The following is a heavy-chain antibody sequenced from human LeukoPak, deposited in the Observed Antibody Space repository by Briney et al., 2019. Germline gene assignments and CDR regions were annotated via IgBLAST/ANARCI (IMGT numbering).Heavy chain of an antibody. Sequence: SESLSLTCGASGFSIGITNYWRCVRPPPGKVLEGVGAISHGGTINYKPSLRSRVAMSLDRANNQFSLSLTSVTAADTAVYYCTRESRPFCPFACWGQGVLVTVSS. CDR1: GFSIGITNY. CDR2: ISHGGTI. V-gene: IGHV4-4*02. D-gene: IGHD2-2*01. CDR3: TRESRPFCPFAC. J-gene: IGHJ4*02.